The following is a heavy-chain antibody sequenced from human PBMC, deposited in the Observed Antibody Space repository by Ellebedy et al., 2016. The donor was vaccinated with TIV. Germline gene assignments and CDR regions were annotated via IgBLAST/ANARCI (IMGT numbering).Heavy chain of an antibody. V-gene: IGHV3-72*01. D-gene: IGHD1-26*01. Sequence: GGSLRLSCAASGFTFSDYYMDWVRQAPGRGLEWVGRIRNKANSYTTEYAASVKGRFVVSRDDSENSLYLLMNSLKTEDTAVYHCAVLPGSTWNFAYWGQGTLVAVSS. CDR3: AVLPGSTWNFAY. J-gene: IGHJ4*02. CDR2: IRNKANSYTT. CDR1: GFTFSDYY.